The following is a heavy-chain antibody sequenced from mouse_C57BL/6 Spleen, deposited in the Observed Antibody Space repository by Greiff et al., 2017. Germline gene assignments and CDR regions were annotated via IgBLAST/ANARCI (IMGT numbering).Heavy chain of an antibody. CDR1: GYTFTSYW. D-gene: IGHD2-14*01. J-gene: IGHJ2*01. Sequence: QVQLQQPGTELVKPGASVKLSCKASGYTFTSYWMHWVKQRPGQGLEWIGNINPSNGGTNYNETFKSKVTLSVDKSSSTAYMQLSSLTSEDSAVYDCARRVLRSYYFDYWGQGTTLTVSS. V-gene: IGHV1-53*01. CDR3: ARRVLRSYYFDY. CDR2: INPSNGGT.